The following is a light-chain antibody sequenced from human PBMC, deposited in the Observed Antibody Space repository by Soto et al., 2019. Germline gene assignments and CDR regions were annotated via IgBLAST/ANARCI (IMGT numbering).Light chain of an antibody. CDR1: QTISTY. V-gene: IGKV1-5*01. J-gene: IGKJ1*01. Sequence: DIQMTQSPSSLSASFGDRVTISCRASQTISTYLHWYQHKPGRAPRLLISDVSTLQSGVPGRFRGSGSGTEFTLTISSLQPDDFATYYCQHYNSYSQTFGQGTKVDIK. CDR3: QHYNSYSQT. CDR2: DVS.